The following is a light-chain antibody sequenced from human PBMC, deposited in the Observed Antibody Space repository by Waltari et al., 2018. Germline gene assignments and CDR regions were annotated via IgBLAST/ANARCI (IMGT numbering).Light chain of an antibody. CDR2: AAA. V-gene: IGKV1-39*01. CDR1: QTISRY. Sequence: DIQMTQSQSSLPASVGDRVTTTCRASQTISRYLNWYQQKPEKAPNLLIYAAASLQSGVPSRFSGSGSGRDFTLIITSLQPEDFATYYCQQSYSFTRTFGQGTKLEIK. CDR3: QQSYSFTRT. J-gene: IGKJ1*01.